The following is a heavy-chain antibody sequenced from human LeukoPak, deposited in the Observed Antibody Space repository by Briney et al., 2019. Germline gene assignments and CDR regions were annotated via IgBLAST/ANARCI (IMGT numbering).Heavy chain of an antibody. J-gene: IGHJ4*02. CDR1: GGSISGYY. D-gene: IGHD3-10*01. CDR3: ARSGRGSSAGFDY. V-gene: IGHV4-59*01. Sequence: SETLSLTCTVSGGSISGYYWSWIRRPPGKGLEWIGYIDDSGNTNYSPSLKSQVTISVDRSKNQFSLKLNFVTSADTAVYYCARSGRGSSAGFDYWGQGTLVTVSS. CDR2: IDDSGNT.